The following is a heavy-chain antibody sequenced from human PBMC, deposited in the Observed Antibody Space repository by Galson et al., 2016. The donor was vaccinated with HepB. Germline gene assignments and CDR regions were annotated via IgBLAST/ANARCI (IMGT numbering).Heavy chain of an antibody. D-gene: IGHD6-19*01. Sequence: TLSLTCDVSGGYMRSGSYSWSWIRQPPGKGLQWIGYIYHSGSTYYNPSLESRVTISVDTSMNRFSLKLKYVTAADTAVYYCASSNSGGWYRGYLQQWGQGTLVTVSS. CDR2: IYHSGST. V-gene: IGHV4-30-2*01. CDR3: ASSNSGGWYRGYLQQ. CDR1: GGYMRSGSYS. J-gene: IGHJ1*01.